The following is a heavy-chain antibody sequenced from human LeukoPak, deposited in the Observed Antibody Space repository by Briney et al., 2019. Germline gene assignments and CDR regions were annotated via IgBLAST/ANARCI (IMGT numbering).Heavy chain of an antibody. Sequence: ASVKVSCKASGYNFISYYMHWVRQAPGQGLEWMGIINPSGGSTSYAQKFQDRVTMTRDTSTSTVYMELSSLKSEDTAVYYCAREDVVLVDAVRYYYYGMDVWGQGTTVTGSS. D-gene: IGHD2-8*01. CDR2: INPSGGST. J-gene: IGHJ6*02. CDR3: AREDVVLVDAVRYYYYGMDV. CDR1: GYNFISYY. V-gene: IGHV1-46*01.